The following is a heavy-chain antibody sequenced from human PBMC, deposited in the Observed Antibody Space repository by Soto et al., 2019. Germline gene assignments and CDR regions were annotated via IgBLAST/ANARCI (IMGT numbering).Heavy chain of an antibody. Sequence: SETLSLTCTVSGGSISSGGYYWSWIRQHPGKGLEWIGYIYYSGSTYYNPSLKSRVTISVDTSKNQFSLKLSSVTAADTAVYYCARGSGLYDSSGYGLAYWGQGTLVTVSS. V-gene: IGHV4-31*03. J-gene: IGHJ4*02. D-gene: IGHD3-22*01. CDR2: IYYSGST. CDR1: GGSISSGGYY. CDR3: ARGSGLYDSSGYGLAY.